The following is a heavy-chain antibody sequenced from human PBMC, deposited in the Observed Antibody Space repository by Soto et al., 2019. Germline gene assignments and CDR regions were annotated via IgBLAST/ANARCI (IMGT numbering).Heavy chain of an antibody. Sequence: PSETLSLTCAVYGGSFSGYYWSWIRQPPGKGLEWIGEINHSGSTNYNPSLKSRVTISVDTSKNQFSLKLSSVTAADTAVYYCARVVRKYYGSGGPGWFDPWGQGTLVTVSS. CDR1: GGSFSGYY. CDR2: INHSGST. CDR3: ARVVRKYYGSGGPGWFDP. D-gene: IGHD3-10*01. J-gene: IGHJ5*02. V-gene: IGHV4-34*01.